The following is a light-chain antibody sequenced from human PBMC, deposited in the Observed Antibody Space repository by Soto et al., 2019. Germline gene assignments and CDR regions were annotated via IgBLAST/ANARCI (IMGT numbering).Light chain of an antibody. V-gene: IGLV3-21*02. CDR1: NVGSKS. CDR2: DAR. CDR3: QVWDTTSDHYI. J-gene: IGLJ1*01. Sequence: SYELTQPPSVSVAPGQTARITCGGDNVGSKSVQWYQQQPGQAPVLVLYDARDRPSGIPERFSGSNSGNTATLSISRVEAGDEADFYCQVWDTTSDHYIFGSGTKLTVL.